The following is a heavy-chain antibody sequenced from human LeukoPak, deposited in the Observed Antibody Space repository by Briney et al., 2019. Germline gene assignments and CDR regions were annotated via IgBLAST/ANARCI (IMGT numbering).Heavy chain of an antibody. CDR1: GFTFSSYN. D-gene: IGHD6-19*01. J-gene: IGHJ4*02. CDR2: ISSSSNYI. V-gene: IGHV3-21*01. CDR3: AKGPYSSGWPPFDY. Sequence: PGGSLRLSCAASGFTFSSYNMNWVRQAPGKGLEWVSSISSSSNYIFYADSVKGRFTISRDNVKNSLYLQMNSLRAEDTAVYYCAKGPYSSGWPPFDYWGQGTLVTVSS.